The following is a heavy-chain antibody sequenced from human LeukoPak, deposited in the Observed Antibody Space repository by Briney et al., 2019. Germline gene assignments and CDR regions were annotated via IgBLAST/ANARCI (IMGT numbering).Heavy chain of an antibody. J-gene: IGHJ3*02. CDR3: AVGYCSGGSCYSVADAFDI. CDR1: GDSVSSNSAA. Sequence: SQTLSLTCPISGDSVSSNSAAWNWIRQSPSRGLEWLGRTYYRSKWYNDYAVSVKSRITINPDTSKNQFSLQLNSVTPEDTAVYYCAVGYCSGGSCYSVADAFDIWGQGTMVTVSS. CDR2: TYYRSKWYN. V-gene: IGHV6-1*01. D-gene: IGHD2-15*01.